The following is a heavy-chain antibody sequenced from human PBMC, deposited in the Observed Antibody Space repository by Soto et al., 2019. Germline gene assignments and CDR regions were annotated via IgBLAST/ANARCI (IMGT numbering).Heavy chain of an antibody. D-gene: IGHD2-15*01. CDR1: GGTFSSYA. J-gene: IGHJ6*02. Sequence: SVKVSCKASGGTFSSYAISWVRQAPGQGLEWMGGIIPIFGTANYAQKFQGRVTITADESTSTAYMELSSLRSEDTAVYYCASDLYCSGGSCYVDYYYGMDVWGQGTTVTVSS. CDR2: IIPIFGTA. CDR3: ASDLYCSGGSCYVDYYYGMDV. V-gene: IGHV1-69*13.